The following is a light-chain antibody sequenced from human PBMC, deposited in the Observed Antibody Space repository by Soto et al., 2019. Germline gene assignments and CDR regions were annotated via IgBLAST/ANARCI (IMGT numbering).Light chain of an antibody. CDR3: QTWSTDIRV. CDR1: SGHNSYA. CDR2: LNSDGSH. Sequence: QSVLTQPPSASASLGASVKLTSTLSSGHNSYAIAWHQQQPEKGPRYLMKLNSDGSHSKGDGIPDRFSGSSSGAERYLTISSLQSEDEADYFCQTWSTDIRVFGGGTKVTVL. J-gene: IGLJ3*02. V-gene: IGLV4-69*01.